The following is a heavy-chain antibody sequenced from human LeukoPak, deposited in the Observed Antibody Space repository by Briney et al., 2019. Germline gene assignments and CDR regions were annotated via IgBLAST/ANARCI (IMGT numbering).Heavy chain of an antibody. CDR2: IYTSGST. CDR1: GGSIISSSFW. J-gene: IGHJ4*02. Sequence: SETLSLTCTVSGGSIISSSFWWGRIRQPPGKGLEWIGRIYTSGSTNYNPSLKSRVTMSVDTSKNQFSLKLSSVTAADTAVYYCAREGGGFDYWGQGTLVTVSS. CDR3: AREGGGFDY. V-gene: IGHV4-39*07. D-gene: IGHD3-16*01.